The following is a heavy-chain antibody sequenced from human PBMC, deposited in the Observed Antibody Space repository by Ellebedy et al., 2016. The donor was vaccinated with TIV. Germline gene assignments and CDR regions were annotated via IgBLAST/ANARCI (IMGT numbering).Heavy chain of an antibody. CDR1: GGSISSSSYY. CDR2: IYYSGST. CDR3: ARLRASSGGMDV. Sequence: SETLSLTCTVSGGSISSSSYYWSWIRQPPGKGLEWIGYIYYSGSTNYNPSLKSRVTTSVDTSKNQFSLKLSSVTAADTAVYYCARLRASSGGMDVWGQGTTVTVSS. V-gene: IGHV4-61*05. D-gene: IGHD6-6*01. J-gene: IGHJ6*02.